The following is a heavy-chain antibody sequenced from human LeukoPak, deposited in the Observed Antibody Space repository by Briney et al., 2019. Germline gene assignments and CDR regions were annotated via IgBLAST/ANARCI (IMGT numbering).Heavy chain of an antibody. J-gene: IGHJ5*02. V-gene: IGHV3-23*01. Sequence: GGSLRLSCAASGFSFTTCAMSWVRQAPGKGLEWVSTISGSGGNTYYAESAKGRFTISRDNSKSTLYLQMSSLRAEDTAFYFCAKSPDVSGYNNWFDPWGQGTLVTVSS. CDR2: ISGSGGNT. D-gene: IGHD3-22*01. CDR1: GFSFTTCA. CDR3: AKSPDVSGYNNWFDP.